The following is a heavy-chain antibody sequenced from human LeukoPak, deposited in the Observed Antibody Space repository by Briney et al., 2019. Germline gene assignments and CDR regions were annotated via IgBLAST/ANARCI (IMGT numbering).Heavy chain of an antibody. V-gene: IGHV1-69*05. CDR2: IIPIFGTA. J-gene: IGHJ4*02. D-gene: IGHD4-11*01. CDR1: GGTFSSYA. CDR3: ASSHLSYSNLPRYFDY. Sequence: GASVTVSCKASGGTFSSYAISWVRQAPGQGLEWMGGIIPIFGTANYAQKFQGRVTITTDESTSTAYMELSSLRSEDTAVYYCASSHLSYSNLPRYFDYWGQGTLVTVSS.